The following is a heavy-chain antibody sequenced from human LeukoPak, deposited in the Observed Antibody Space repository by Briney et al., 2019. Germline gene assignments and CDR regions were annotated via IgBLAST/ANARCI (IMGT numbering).Heavy chain of an antibody. V-gene: IGHV1-69*06. J-gene: IGHJ6*03. CDR1: GGTFSSYD. CDR3: ARGAKGSYYYYYYYMDV. Sequence: SVKVSCKASGGTFSSYDISWVRQAPGQGLEWMGGIMPMFGKANYAQKFQGRVTTTADKATSTAYMELSSLRSEDTAVYYCARGAKGSYYYYYYYMDVWGKGTTATVSS. D-gene: IGHD1-26*01. CDR2: IMPMFGKA.